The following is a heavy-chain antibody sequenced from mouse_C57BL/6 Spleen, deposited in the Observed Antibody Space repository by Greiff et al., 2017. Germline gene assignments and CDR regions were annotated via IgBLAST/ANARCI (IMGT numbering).Heavy chain of an antibody. CDR1: GFTFSDYG. V-gene: IGHV5-17*01. J-gene: IGHJ2*01. CDR3: ARRLDSSGYLDY. Sequence: EVKLMESGGGLVKPGGSLKLSCAASGFTFSDYGMHWVRQAPEKGLEWVAYISSGSSTIYYADTVKGRFTISRDNAKNTLFLQMTSLRSEDTAMYYGARRLDSSGYLDYWGQGTTLTVSS. D-gene: IGHD3-2*02. CDR2: ISSGSSTI.